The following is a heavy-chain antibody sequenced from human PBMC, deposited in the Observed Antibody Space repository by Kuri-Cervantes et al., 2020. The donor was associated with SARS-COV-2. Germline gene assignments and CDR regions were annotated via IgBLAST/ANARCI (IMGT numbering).Heavy chain of an antibody. CDR2: IVVGSGDT. J-gene: IGHJ6*02. Sequence: SVKVSCKASGFTFRSSAVQWVRQARGQHLEWIGRIVVGSGDTNYAQEFHERVTITRDVSTSTAYMELSSLRSEDTAVYYCAADPKIGPFYYHYGMDVWGQGTTVTVSS. CDR3: AADPKIGPFYYHYGMDV. D-gene: IGHD3-22*01. CDR1: GFTFRSSA. V-gene: IGHV1-58*01.